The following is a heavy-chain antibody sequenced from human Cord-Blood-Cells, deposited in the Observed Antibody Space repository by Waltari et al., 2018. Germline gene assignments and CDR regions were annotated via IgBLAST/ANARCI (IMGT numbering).Heavy chain of an antibody. V-gene: IGHV3-66*01. CDR2: IYSGGST. CDR3: AREGGSYYFDY. D-gene: IGHD1-26*01. Sequence: EVQLVESGGGLVQPGGSLRLSCAASGFPVRSNYMSWVRQAPGKGLEWVSVIYSGGSTYYADSVKGRFTISRDNSKNTLYLQMNSLRAEDTAVYYCAREGGSYYFDYWGQGTLVTVSS. CDR1: GFPVRSNY. J-gene: IGHJ4*02.